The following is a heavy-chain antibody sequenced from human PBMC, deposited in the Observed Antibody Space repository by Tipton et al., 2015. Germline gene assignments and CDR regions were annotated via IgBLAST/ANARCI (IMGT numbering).Heavy chain of an antibody. CDR2: IDHSGST. CDR3: ARGVRASLRSSGDSKLRLHGMDV. CDR1: GGSVSSGASS. D-gene: IGHD4-17*01. V-gene: IGHV4-61*08. J-gene: IGHJ6*02. Sequence: TLSLTCTVSGGSVSSGASSWNWIRQHPGKGLEWIGYIDHSGSTNYKSSLKSRVTISLDTSKSQFSLKVTSVTAADTAVYYCARGVRASLRSSGDSKLRLHGMDVWGQGATVTVSS.